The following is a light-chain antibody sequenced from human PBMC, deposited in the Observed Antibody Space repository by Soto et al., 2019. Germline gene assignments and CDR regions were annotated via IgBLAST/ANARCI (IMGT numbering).Light chain of an antibody. CDR3: GTWDSSLSARYV. V-gene: IGLV1-51*02. CDR2: ENN. Sequence: QSVLTQPPSVSAAPGQKVTISCSGSSSNIGNNYVSWYQQLPGTAPKLLIYENNKRPSGIPDRFSGSKPGTSATLGITGLQTGDEADYYCGTWDSSLSARYVFGTGTKVTVL. CDR1: SSNIGNNY. J-gene: IGLJ1*01.